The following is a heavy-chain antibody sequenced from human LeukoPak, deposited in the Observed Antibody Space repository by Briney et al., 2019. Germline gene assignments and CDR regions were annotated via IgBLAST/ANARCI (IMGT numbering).Heavy chain of an antibody. CDR1: GCSISSYY. CDR3: ARGLWFGDENPPYFDY. CDR2: IHTSEST. D-gene: IGHD3-10*01. J-gene: IGHJ4*02. V-gene: IGHV4-4*07. Sequence: KTSETLSLTCTVSGCSISSYYWSWIRQPAGKGLEWIGRIHTSESTNYNPSLKSRVTISVDTSRNQFSLKLSSVTAADTAVYYCARGLWFGDENPPYFDYWGQGILVTVSS.